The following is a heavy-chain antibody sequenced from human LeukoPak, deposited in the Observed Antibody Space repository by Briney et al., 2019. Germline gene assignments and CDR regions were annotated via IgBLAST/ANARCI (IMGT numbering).Heavy chain of an antibody. V-gene: IGHV4-39*07. CDR3: ARKQGGTMYGV. CDR2: FYSGGSA. Sequence: PSETLSLTCIVPGGSISSSSYYWAWIRQPPGKGLEWIGTFYSGGSAYYNPSLTSRVSISKDTSDNQFSLRLYSVTAADTAVYYCARKQGGTMYGVWGQGTQVTVSS. CDR1: GGSISSSSYY. J-gene: IGHJ4*02. D-gene: IGHD1-7*01.